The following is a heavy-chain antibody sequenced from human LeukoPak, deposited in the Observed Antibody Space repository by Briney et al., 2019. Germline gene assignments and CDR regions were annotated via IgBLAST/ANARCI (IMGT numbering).Heavy chain of an antibody. CDR3: ARWRGRQSEFDY. D-gene: IGHD1-1*01. CDR2: IKEDESDE. V-gene: IGHV3-7*01. CDR1: GFPFSNAW. J-gene: IGHJ4*02. Sequence: GGSLRLSCAVFGSGFPFSNAWMSWVRQAPGKGLEWVAHIKEDESDEYYVDSVRGRFTASRDNAKNSVNLQMNSLRVEDTAVYYCARWRGRQSEFDYWGQGTLVTVSS.